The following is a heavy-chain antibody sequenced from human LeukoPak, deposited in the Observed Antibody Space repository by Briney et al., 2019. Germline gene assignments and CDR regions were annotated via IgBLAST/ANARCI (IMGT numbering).Heavy chain of an antibody. V-gene: IGHV3-30*02. CDR1: GFTFSSYG. CDR2: IRYDGSNK. CDR3: AKLEHDYSNYGGYXXXY. Sequence: PGGSLRLSCAASGFTFSSYGMHWVRQAPGKGLEWVAFIRYDGSNKYYADSVNGRFTISRDNSKNTLYLQMNSLRAEDTAVYYCAKLEHDYSNYGGYXXXYWGXGTXVT. D-gene: IGHD4-11*01. J-gene: IGHJ4*01.